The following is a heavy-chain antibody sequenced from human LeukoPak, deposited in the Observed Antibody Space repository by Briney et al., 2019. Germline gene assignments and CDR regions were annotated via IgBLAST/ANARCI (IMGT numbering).Heavy chain of an antibody. CDR2: IGSDGTKQ. Sequence: GGSLRLSCVASGFIFSDHAFHWVRQSPDKGLEWVALIGSDGTKQYYADSVQGRFTVSRENSKNTLFLQMNTVRADDTAVYFCARQMTSTRIFDSWGQGTLVTVSS. V-gene: IGHV3-30*04. CDR3: ARQMTSTRIFDS. CDR1: GFIFSDHA. D-gene: IGHD5/OR15-5a*01. J-gene: IGHJ4*02.